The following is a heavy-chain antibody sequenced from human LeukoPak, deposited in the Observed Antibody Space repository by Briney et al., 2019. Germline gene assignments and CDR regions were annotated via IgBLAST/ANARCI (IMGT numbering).Heavy chain of an antibody. CDR2: IIPILGIA. J-gene: IGHJ5*02. D-gene: IGHD3-10*01. CDR1: GGTFSSYA. V-gene: IGHV1-69*04. CDR3: ARVSFDAMVRGINWFDP. Sequence: ASVKVSCKASGGTFSSYAISWVRQAPGQGLEWMGGIIPILGIANYAQKFQGRVTITADKSTSTAYMELSSLRSEDTAVYYCARVSFDAMVRGINWFDPWGQGTLVTVSS.